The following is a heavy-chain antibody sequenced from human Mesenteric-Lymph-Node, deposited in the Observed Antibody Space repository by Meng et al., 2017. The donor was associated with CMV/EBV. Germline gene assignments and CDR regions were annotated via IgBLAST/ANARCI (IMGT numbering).Heavy chain of an antibody. CDR1: GASISSTSYY. V-gene: IGHV4-39*01. CDR2: IYYSGST. J-gene: IGHJ4*02. D-gene: IGHD1-26*01. CDR3: ARCSGSYYADFDY. Sequence: FSGASISSTSYYWGWIRQPPGKGLEWIGSIYYSGSTYYNPSLKSRVTISVDTSKNQFSLKLSSVTAADTAVYYCARCSGSYYADFDYWGQGTLVTVSS.